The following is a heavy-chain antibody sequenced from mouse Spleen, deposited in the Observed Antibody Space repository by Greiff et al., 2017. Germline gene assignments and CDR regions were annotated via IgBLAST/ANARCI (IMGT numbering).Heavy chain of an antibody. D-gene: IGHD2-12*01. J-gene: IGHJ3*01. Sequence: QVQLQQPGAELVKPGASVKLSCKASGYTFTSYWMHWVKQRPGQGLEWIGMIHPNSGSTNYNEKLKSKATLTVDKSSSTAYMQLSSLTSEDSAVYYCARRRLDDGAWFAYWGQGTLVTVSA. CDR1: GYTFTSYW. CDR2: IHPNSGST. V-gene: IGHV1-64*01. CDR3: ARRRLDDGAWFAY.